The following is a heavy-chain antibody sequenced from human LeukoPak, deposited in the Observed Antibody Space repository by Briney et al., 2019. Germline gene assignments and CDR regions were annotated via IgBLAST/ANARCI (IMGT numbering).Heavy chain of an antibody. CDR1: RFAFNTYW. Sequence: GGSLRLSCPASRFAFNTYWMHWVRQVPEKGLVWVSRIRGDGTNPIYADSVKGRFTISRDNAKNTLYLQMNSLRAEDTAVYYCARDTYYAPFDPWGQGTLVTVSS. D-gene: IGHD2/OR15-2a*01. J-gene: IGHJ5*02. CDR3: ARDTYYAPFDP. CDR2: IRGDGTNP. V-gene: IGHV3-74*01.